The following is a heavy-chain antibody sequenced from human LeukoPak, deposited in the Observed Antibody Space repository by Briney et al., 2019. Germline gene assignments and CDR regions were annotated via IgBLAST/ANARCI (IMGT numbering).Heavy chain of an antibody. CDR3: ARDRIAVAGIAHFDY. Sequence: GGSLRLSCAASGFTFSSYSMKWVRQAPGKGLEWVSSIRSSSGYIYYADSVKGRFTISRENAKNSLYLQMNSLRAEDTAVYYCARDRIAVAGIAHFDYWGQGTLVTVSS. D-gene: IGHD6-19*01. J-gene: IGHJ4*02. CDR1: GFTFSSYS. V-gene: IGHV3-21*01. CDR2: IRSSSGYI.